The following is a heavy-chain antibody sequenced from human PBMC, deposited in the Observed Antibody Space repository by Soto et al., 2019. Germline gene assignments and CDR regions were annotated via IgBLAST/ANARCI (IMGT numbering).Heavy chain of an antibody. CDR2: IYYSGST. CDR3: ARRVQPTRGYSYGRYYGMDV. D-gene: IGHD5-18*01. J-gene: IGHJ6*02. V-gene: IGHV4-39*01. CDR1: GGSSSSSSYY. Sequence: SETLSLTCTVSGGSSSSSSYYWGWIRPPPGKGLEWIGSIYYSGSTYYNPSLKSRVTISVDTSKNQFSLKLSSVTAADTAVYYCARRVQPTRGYSYGRYYGMDVWGQGTTVT.